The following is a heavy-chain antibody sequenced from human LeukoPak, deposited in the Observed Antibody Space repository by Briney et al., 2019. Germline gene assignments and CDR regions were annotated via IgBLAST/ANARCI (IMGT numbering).Heavy chain of an antibody. CDR1: GFTFSSYG. J-gene: IGHJ4*02. CDR3: ARPAGYSNSDNLDY. CDR2: IRYDGSNK. D-gene: IGHD4-11*01. Sequence: GGSLRLSCAASGFTFSSYGMHWVRQAPGKGLEWVAFIRYDGSNKYYADSVKGRFTISRDNSKNTLYLQMNSLRAEDTAVYYCARPAGYSNSDNLDYWGRGTLVTVSS. V-gene: IGHV3-30*02.